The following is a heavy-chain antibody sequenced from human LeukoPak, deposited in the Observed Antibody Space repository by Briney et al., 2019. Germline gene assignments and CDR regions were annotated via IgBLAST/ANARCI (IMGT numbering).Heavy chain of an antibody. J-gene: IGHJ4*02. V-gene: IGHV3-23*01. CDR3: AKDFSGSYLDY. CDR1: GITFNSYA. Sequence: GGSLRLSCAASGITFNSYAMSWVRQAPGKGLEWVSVISGSGGSTYYADSVKGRFTISRDNSKNTLYLRMNSLRAEDTAVYYCAKDFSGSYLDYWGQGTLVTVSS. CDR2: ISGSGGST. D-gene: IGHD1-26*01.